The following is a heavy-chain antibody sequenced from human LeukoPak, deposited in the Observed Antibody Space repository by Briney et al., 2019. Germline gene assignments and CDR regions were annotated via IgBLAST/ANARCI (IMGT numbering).Heavy chain of an antibody. V-gene: IGHV4-39*07. CDR2: IHHSGST. D-gene: IGHD2-2*01. J-gene: IGHJ5*02. CDR1: GGSITSGVYY. Sequence: SETLSLTCSVSGGSITSGVYYWVWIRQSPGKGLEWIGSIHHSGSTYHKPSLESRVTISVDTSKNQFSLKMISVTAADTAVYYCARGLYCSSTSCYGGWFDPWGQGTLVTVSS. CDR3: ARGLYCSSTSCYGGWFDP.